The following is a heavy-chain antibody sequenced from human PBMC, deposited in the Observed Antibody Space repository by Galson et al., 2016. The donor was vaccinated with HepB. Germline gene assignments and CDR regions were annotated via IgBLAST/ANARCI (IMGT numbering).Heavy chain of an antibody. CDR2: INSDGTIS. D-gene: IGHD4-23*01. J-gene: IGHJ5*02. Sequence: SLRLSCAASGFAFSSHWMHWVRQDLGKGLVWVSRINSDGTISNYADSVKGRFTISRDNAKNTLYLQMNSPRVEDTAVYYCGRDHSVVLTTAYNWFDPWGQGTLVTVSS. CDR1: GFAFSSHW. V-gene: IGHV3-74*01. CDR3: GRDHSVVLTTAYNWFDP.